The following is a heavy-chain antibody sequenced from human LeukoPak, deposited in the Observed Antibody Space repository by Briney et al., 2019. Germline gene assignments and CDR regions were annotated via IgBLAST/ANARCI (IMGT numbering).Heavy chain of an antibody. J-gene: IGHJ6*02. V-gene: IGHV1-69*04. D-gene: IGHD5-18*01. CDR2: IIPILGIA. Sequence: ASVKVSCKASGGTFSSYAISWVRQAPGQGLEWMGRIIPILGIANYAQKFQGRVTITADKSTSTAYMELSSLRSEDTAVYYCAREPDNTAMAPDGMDVWGQGTTVTVSS. CDR1: GGTFSSYA. CDR3: AREPDNTAMAPDGMDV.